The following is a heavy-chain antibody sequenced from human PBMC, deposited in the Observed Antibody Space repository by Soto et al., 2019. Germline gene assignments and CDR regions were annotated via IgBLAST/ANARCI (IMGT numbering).Heavy chain of an antibody. J-gene: IGHJ6*02. V-gene: IGHV1-18*01. CDR3: AREGKAAYNYYGMDA. D-gene: IGHD2-21*01. CDR2: ISGYNGNT. CDR1: GYTFTNYG. Sequence: QVQVVQSGDEVKKPGASVKVSCKASGYTFTNYGFSWVRQAPGQGLEWMGWISGYNGNTKYAEKFQGRVTMTTDTSTGTAHMEVRSLRSDETDVKYCAREGKAAYNYYGMDAWG.